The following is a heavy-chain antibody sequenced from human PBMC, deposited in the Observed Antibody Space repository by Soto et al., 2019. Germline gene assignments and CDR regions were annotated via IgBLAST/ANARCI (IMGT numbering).Heavy chain of an antibody. J-gene: IGHJ6*02. Sequence: ASVKVSCKASGYTFTSYAMHWVRQAPGQRLEWMGWINAGNGNTKYSQKFQGRVTITRDTSASTAYMELSSLRSEDTAVYYCASQSPMRGTHDHGMHVWGQGTTVTVS. CDR2: INAGNGNT. CDR3: ASQSPMRGTHDHGMHV. CDR1: GYTFTSYA. V-gene: IGHV1-3*01. D-gene: IGHD2-2*01.